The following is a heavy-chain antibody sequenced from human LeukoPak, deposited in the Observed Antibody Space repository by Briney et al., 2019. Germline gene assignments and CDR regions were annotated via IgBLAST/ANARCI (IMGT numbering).Heavy chain of an antibody. CDR2: IRSKGYGGTT. V-gene: IGHV3-49*03. D-gene: IGHD3-22*01. CDR3: RGARFFYDSSGYPYYFDY. Sequence: GGSLTLSCTPSGFTFGDYGMSWRGQAPGKGLEWLGFIRSKGYGGTTEYSASVKGRFTISREDSESIAYLQMNSLNTEDTAVYYCRGARFFYDSSGYPYYFDYWGQGTLVTVSS. J-gene: IGHJ4*02. CDR1: GFTFGDYG.